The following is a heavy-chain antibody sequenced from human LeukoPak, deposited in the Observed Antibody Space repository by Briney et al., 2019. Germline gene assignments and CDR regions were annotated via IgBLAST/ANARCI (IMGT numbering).Heavy chain of an antibody. J-gene: IGHJ4*02. CDR2: VYYTGST. D-gene: IGHD6-19*01. V-gene: IGHV4-39*07. CDR1: GGSISSRDYY. Sequence: SETLSLTCTVSGGSISSRDYYWGWLRQPPGKGLEWIGSVYYTGSTYYNPSLKSRVTISVDTSKNQFSLKLSSVTAADTAVYYCARVAVAGYYFDYWGQGALVTVSS. CDR3: ARVAVAGYYFDY.